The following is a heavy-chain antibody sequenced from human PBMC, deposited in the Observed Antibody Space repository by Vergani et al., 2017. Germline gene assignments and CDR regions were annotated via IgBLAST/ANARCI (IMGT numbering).Heavy chain of an antibody. CDR2: INTGNGNT. J-gene: IGHJ6*02. Sequence: QVQLVQSGAEVKKPGASVKVSCKASGYTFTSYAMHWVRQAPGQRLEWMGWINTGNGNTKYSQKFQGRVTITRDTSESTAYTELSSLRPEDTAVYYCARDATGEQWLLNYYYYDGMDVWGQGTTVTVSS. CDR1: GYTFTSYA. CDR3: ARDATGEQWLLNYYYYDGMDV. D-gene: IGHD6-19*01. V-gene: IGHV1-3*04.